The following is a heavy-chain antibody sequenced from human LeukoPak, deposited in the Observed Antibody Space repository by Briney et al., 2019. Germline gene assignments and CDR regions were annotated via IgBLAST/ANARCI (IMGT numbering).Heavy chain of an antibody. CDR2: ISSSGTTM. V-gene: IGHV3-48*03. D-gene: IGHD6-19*01. CDR3: ARAVAGKVGYFDY. Sequence: GGSLRLSCAASGFTFSSYEMNWVRQAPGKGLEWVSYISSSGTTMYYADSVKGRFTLSRDNAENSLYLQMNTLRAEDTAVYYCARAVAGKVGYFDYWGQGTLVTVSS. CDR1: GFTFSSYE. J-gene: IGHJ4*02.